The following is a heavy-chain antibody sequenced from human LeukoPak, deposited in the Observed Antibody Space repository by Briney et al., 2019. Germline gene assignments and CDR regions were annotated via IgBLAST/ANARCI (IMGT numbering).Heavy chain of an antibody. CDR1: GGSISSGDYY. D-gene: IGHD3-22*01. V-gene: IGHV4-30-4*01. J-gene: IGHJ5*02. CDR3: ARDLYYYDSSGYYSNWFDP. CDR2: IYYSGST. Sequence: SETLSLTCTVSGGSISSGDYYWSWIRQPPGKGLEWIGYIYYSGSTYYNPSLKSRVTISVDTSKNQFSLKLSSVTAADTAVYYCARDLYYYDSSGYYSNWFDPWVQGTLVTVSS.